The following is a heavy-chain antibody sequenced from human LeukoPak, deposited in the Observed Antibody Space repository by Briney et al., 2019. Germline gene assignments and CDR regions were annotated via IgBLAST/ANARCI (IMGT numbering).Heavy chain of an antibody. CDR2: INSDGSDT. Sequence: GGSLRLSCAASGFTFSNYWVHWVRQGPGKGLVWVSHINSDGSDTNYADSVKGRFTISRDNAKNTLYLQMDSLRAEDTAVYYCTREVQHDFGRWGQGTLVTVSS. J-gene: IGHJ4*02. D-gene: IGHD3/OR15-3a*01. V-gene: IGHV3-74*01. CDR3: TREVQHDFGR. CDR1: GFTFSNYW.